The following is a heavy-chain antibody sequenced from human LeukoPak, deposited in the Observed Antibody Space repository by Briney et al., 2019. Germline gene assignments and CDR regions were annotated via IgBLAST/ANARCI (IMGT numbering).Heavy chain of an antibody. CDR2: IYLVDSDT. CDR1: GYSLAIYG. V-gene: IGHV5-51*01. Sequence: GESLKIPFKTSGYSLAIYGSGWVRQMPGEGREWMGIIYLVDSDTRYSPSCQGQVTISADKSISTDYLQWGSLKASDNAIYYCATGGQQLAYFDYWGQGTLVTVSS. D-gene: IGHD6-13*01. J-gene: IGHJ4*02. CDR3: ATGGQQLAYFDY.